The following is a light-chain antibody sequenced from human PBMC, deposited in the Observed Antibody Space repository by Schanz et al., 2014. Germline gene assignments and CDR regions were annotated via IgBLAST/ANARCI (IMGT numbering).Light chain of an antibody. V-gene: IGLV2-14*03. J-gene: IGLJ1*01. CDR1: SSDVGGYDY. Sequence: QSALTQPASVSGSPGQSITISCTGTSSDVGGYDYVSWYQQHPGKAPKLMIYDVNNRPSGVSHRFSGSKSGTTASLTISDLQAEDEADYYCCSYVSSTTPYVFGFGTKLTVL. CDR2: DVN. CDR3: CSYVSSTTPYV.